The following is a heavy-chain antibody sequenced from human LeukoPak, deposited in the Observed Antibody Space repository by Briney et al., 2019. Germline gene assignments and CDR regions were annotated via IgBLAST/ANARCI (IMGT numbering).Heavy chain of an antibody. CDR1: GGSISSSSYY. D-gene: IGHD1-14*01. CDR3: ARGTTGY. J-gene: IGHJ4*02. V-gene: IGHV4-39*07. CDR2: IYYSGST. Sequence: PSETLSLTCTVSGGSISSSSYYWGWIRQPPGKGLEWIGSIYYSGSTYYNPSLKSRVTISVDTSKNQFSLKLSSVTAADTAVYYCARGTTGYWGQGTLVTVSS.